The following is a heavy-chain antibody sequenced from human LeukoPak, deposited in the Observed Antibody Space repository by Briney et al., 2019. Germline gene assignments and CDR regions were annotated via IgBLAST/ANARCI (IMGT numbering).Heavy chain of an antibody. D-gene: IGHD1-20*01. J-gene: IGHJ4*02. V-gene: IGHV1-2*02. CDR1: GYTFTGYY. CDR2: INPNSGGT. CDR3: ARDPVTGTTNFDY. Sequence: ASVKLSCKASGYTFTGYYMHWVRQAPGQGLEWMGWINPNSGGTNYAQKFQGRVTMTRDTSISTAYMELSRLRSDDTAVYYCARDPVTGTTNFDYWGQGTLVTVSS.